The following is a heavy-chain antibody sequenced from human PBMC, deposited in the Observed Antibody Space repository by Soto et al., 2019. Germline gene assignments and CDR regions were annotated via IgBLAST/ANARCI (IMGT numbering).Heavy chain of an antibody. CDR3: ARQVRQRFVEWLFDPVGYYMDV. CDR2: IYYSGST. J-gene: IGHJ6*03. V-gene: IGHV4-39*01. D-gene: IGHD3-3*01. CDR1: GGSISSSSYY. Sequence: PSETLSLTCTVSGGSISSSSYYWGWIRQPPGKGLEWIGSIYYSGSTYYNPSLKSRVTISVDTSKNQFSLKLSSVTAADTAVYYCARQVRQRFVEWLFDPVGYYMDVWGKGTTVTVSS.